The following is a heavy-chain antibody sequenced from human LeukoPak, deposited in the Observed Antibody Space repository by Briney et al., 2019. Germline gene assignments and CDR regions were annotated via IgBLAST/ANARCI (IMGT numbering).Heavy chain of an antibody. J-gene: IGHJ4*02. D-gene: IGHD2-8*01. V-gene: IGHV4-61*02. CDR3: ARPHSGTVNASTYGVIDY. CDR2: FSASGNS. CDR1: GDSISNDDYY. Sequence: MTSQTLSLTCTVSGDSISNDDYYWSWIRQPAGKGLEWIGRFSASGNSNYNPSLKSRVTISVDTSKNHFSLKLSSVTAADTAMYYCARPHSGTVNASTYGVIDYWGRGTLVTVSS.